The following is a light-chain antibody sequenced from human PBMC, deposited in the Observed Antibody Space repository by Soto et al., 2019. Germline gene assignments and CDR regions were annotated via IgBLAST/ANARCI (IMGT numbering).Light chain of an antibody. CDR2: GAS. V-gene: IGKV3-20*01. CDR1: QSVSSSY. CDR3: QQYGSSTIT. Sequence: EIMLTQSPGTLSLSPGERATLSCRASQSVSSSYLAWYQQKPGQAPGLLIYGASSRATGIPDRFSGSGSGTDFTLTISRLEPEDFAVYYCQQYGSSTITFGQGTRLEI. J-gene: IGKJ5*01.